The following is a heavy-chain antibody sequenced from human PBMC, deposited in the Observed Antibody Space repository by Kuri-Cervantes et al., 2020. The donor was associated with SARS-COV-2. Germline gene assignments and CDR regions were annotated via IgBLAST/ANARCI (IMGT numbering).Heavy chain of an antibody. Sequence: LSLTCAASGFTFSSYGMHWVRQAPGKGLEWVAFIRYDGSNKYYADSVKGRFTISRDNSKNTLYLQMNSLRADDTAVYYCARDGYCSSTSCYAPMDVWGKGTTVTVSS. CDR1: GFTFSSYG. D-gene: IGHD2-2*01. J-gene: IGHJ6*04. V-gene: IGHV3-30*02. CDR2: IRYDGSNK. CDR3: ARDGYCSSTSCYAPMDV.